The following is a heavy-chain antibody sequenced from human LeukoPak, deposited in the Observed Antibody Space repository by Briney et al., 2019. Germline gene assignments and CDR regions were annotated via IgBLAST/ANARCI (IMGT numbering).Heavy chain of an antibody. CDR3: ARGTEDIWQWLVSPASYGMDV. CDR1: GGSFSGYY. V-gene: IGHV4-34*01. D-gene: IGHD6-19*01. Sequence: SETLSLTCAVYGGSFSGYYWSWIRQPPGKGLEWIGEINHSGSTNYNPSLKSRVTISVDTSKNQFSLKLSSVTAADTAVYYCARGTEDIWQWLVSPASYGMDVWGQGTTVTVSS. CDR2: INHSGST. J-gene: IGHJ6*02.